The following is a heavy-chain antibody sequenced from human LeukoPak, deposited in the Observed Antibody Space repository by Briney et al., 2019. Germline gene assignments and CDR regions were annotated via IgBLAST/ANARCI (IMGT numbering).Heavy chain of an antibody. CDR2: ISYDGSNK. Sequence: PGGSLRLSCAASGFTFSSYAMHWVRQAPGKGLEWVAVISYDGSNKYYADSVKGRFTISRDNSKNTLYLQMNNLRADDTAVYYCANFERTVAGPYNWFDPWGQGTLVTVSS. J-gene: IGHJ5*02. CDR1: GFTFSSYA. CDR3: ANFERTVAGPYNWFDP. D-gene: IGHD6-19*01. V-gene: IGHV3-30-3*01.